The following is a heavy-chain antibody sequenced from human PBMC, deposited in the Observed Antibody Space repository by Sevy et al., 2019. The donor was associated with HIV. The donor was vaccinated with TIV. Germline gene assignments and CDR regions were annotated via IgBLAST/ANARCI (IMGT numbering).Heavy chain of an antibody. Sequence: ASVKVSCTSSGYTFIAHYLHWVRQAPGQGLEWMGWISPDSGDTKCTEKCQGRVTMTRDTSISTAYMELITLRSDDTAVYFCARLQRGGVPDYWGQGTLVTVSS. CDR3: ARLQRGGVPDY. CDR2: ISPDSGDT. J-gene: IGHJ4*02. D-gene: IGHD3-10*01. V-gene: IGHV1-2*02. CDR1: GYTFIAHY.